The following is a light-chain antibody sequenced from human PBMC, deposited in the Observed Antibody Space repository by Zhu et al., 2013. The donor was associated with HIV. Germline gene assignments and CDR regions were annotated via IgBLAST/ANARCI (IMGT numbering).Light chain of an antibody. Sequence: EIVLTQSPGTLSLSPGETATLSCRASHRVSSAYLAWYQQIPGQAPRLLISGTSNRATGIPDRFSGSGSGTHFTLTISSLQAEDFATYYCQQSYSSPSTFGPGTKLQI. CDR2: GTS. V-gene: IGKV3-20*01. J-gene: IGKJ2*02. CDR3: QQSYSSPST. CDR1: HRVSSAY.